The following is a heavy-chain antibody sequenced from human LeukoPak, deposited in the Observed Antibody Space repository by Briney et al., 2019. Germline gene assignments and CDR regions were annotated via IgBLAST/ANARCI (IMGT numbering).Heavy chain of an antibody. V-gene: IGHV5-51*01. CDR1: GYIFTSYW. CDR3: ARQRMLAPRAFDI. D-gene: IGHD2-8*01. CDR2: IYPGDSDT. J-gene: IGHJ3*02. Sequence: ESLKISCKGSGYIFTSYWIGWVLQMTGKGLEWMVIIYPGDSDTRYSPSFQGQVTISADKSISTAYLQWSSLKASDTAMYYCARQRMLAPRAFDIWGQGTMVTVSS.